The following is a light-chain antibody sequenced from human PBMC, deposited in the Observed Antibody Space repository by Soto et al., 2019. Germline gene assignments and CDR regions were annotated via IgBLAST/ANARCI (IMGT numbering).Light chain of an antibody. Sequence: IVLTQSPATLSLSPWEGATLSCRASQNIYNYLAWYQQKPGQAPRLLIYDASNRATGIPDRLSGSGSGTDFTLTISSLDPEDFAVYYCQQRNSWPRKFGQGTKVDIK. J-gene: IGKJ1*01. CDR2: DAS. CDR1: QNIYNY. CDR3: QQRNSWPRK. V-gene: IGKV3-11*01.